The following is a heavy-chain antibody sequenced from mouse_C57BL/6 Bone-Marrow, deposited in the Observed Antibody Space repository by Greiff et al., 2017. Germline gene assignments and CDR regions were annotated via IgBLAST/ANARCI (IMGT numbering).Heavy chain of an antibody. V-gene: IGHV1-42*01. Sequence: VHVKQSGPELVKPGASVKISCKASGYSFTGYYMNWVKQSPEKSLEWIGEINPSTGGTTYNQKFKAKATLTVDKSSSTAYMQLKSLTSEDSAVYYCARSSPPGGSSSYWYFDVWGTGTTVTVSS. J-gene: IGHJ1*03. CDR1: GYSFTGYY. D-gene: IGHD1-1*01. CDR2: INPSTGGT. CDR3: ARSSPPGGSSSYWYFDV.